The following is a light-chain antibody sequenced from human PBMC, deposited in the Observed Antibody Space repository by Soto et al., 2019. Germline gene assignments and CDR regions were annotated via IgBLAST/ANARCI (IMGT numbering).Light chain of an antibody. Sequence: EIVLTQSPDTLSLSPGERATVSCRASQSVRSNYLAWYQQKPGQAPRFLIYDASSRATGIPDRFSGSVSGTDFTLTISRLEPEDFAVYYCQQYGSSPLAFGGGINVEIK. CDR2: DAS. CDR1: QSVRSNY. J-gene: IGKJ4*01. CDR3: QQYGSSPLA. V-gene: IGKV3-20*01.